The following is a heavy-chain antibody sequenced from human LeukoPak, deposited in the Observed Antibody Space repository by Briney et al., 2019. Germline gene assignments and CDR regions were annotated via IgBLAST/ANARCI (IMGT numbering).Heavy chain of an antibody. V-gene: IGHV3-23*01. CDR3: AKDSLPTTGIYDSSGYPDY. D-gene: IGHD3-22*01. Sequence: SGGSLRLSCAASGFTFSSYAMSWVRQAPGKGLEWVSAISGSGGSTYYADSVKGRFTISRDNSKNTLYLQMNSLRAEDTAVYYCAKDSLPTTGIYDSSGYPDYWGQGTLVTVSS. J-gene: IGHJ4*02. CDR1: GFTFSSYA. CDR2: ISGSGGST.